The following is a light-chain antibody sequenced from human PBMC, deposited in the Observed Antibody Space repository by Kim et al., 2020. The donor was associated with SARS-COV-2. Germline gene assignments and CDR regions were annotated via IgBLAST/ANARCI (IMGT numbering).Light chain of an antibody. J-gene: IGLJ3*02. V-gene: IGLV3-19*01. CDR3: DSRDSSGNHLV. CDR1: SLRSYY. Sequence: ALGQTVRITCQGDSLRSYYASWYQQKPGQAPVLVIYGRINRPSGIPDRFSGSSSGNTASLTITGAQAEDEADYYCDSRDSSGNHLVFGGGTQLSVL. CDR2: GRI.